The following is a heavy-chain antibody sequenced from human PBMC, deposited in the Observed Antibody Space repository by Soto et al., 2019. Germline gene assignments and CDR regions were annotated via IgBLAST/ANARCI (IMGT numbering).Heavy chain of an antibody. J-gene: IGHJ6*01. CDR2: IIPIFGTA. D-gene: IGHD3-9*01. V-gene: IGHV1-69*06. CDR3: ERIFSNDILTGYSIYGMDV. CDR1: VGSFSIYA. Sequence: SVXVSCKSAVGSFSIYAISCCLQAPGQGLDWMGGIIPIFGTANYAQKLQGRVTITADKSTSTAYMELSSLRSEDTAVYYCERIFSNDILTGYSIYGMDVWGQGPTVTVYS.